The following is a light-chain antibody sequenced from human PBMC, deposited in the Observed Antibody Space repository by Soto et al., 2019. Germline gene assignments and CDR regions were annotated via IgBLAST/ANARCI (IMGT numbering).Light chain of an antibody. CDR2: DTS. CDR1: RSVSSY. V-gene: IGKV3-11*01. Sequence: EIVLTQSPATLSLSPGERATLSCRASRSVSSYLAWYQQKPGQPPRLLIYDTSNRASGTPAGFSGSGSGTDVTLTISSLEPDDFAVYYCQQFSSWPPTFGQGTKVEFK. CDR3: QQFSSWPPT. J-gene: IGKJ1*01.